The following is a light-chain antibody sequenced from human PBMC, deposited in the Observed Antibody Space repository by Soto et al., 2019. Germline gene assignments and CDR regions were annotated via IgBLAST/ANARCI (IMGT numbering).Light chain of an antibody. V-gene: IGLV2-14*01. CDR1: SSDIGVFNY. Sequence: QSVLTQPASVSGSPGQSITISCTGSSSDIGVFNYVSWYQQTPGNAPKIIIFEVTNRPSGVSNRFSGSKSGNTASLTISGLQAEDEADYYCSSFASTYTLIFGGGTQLAVL. CDR3: SSFASTYTLI. J-gene: IGLJ2*01. CDR2: EVT.